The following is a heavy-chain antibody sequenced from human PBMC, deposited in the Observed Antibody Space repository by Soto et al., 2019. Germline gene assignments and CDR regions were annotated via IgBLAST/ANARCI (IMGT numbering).Heavy chain of an antibody. D-gene: IGHD2-8*02. V-gene: IGHV4-34*01. J-gene: IGHJ4*02. CDR1: GESFSGYY. CDR3: ARGTGSFGSGGY. Sequence: SETLSLTCVVYGESFSGYYWSWIRQPPGKGLEWIGEISYSGSTNYSPSVKSRITISLDTSKSQFSLRLRSVTAADTALYFCARGTGSFGSGGYWGQGTPVTVSS. CDR2: ISYSGST.